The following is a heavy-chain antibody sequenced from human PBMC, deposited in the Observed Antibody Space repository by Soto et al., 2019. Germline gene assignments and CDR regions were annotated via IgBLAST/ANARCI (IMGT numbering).Heavy chain of an antibody. Sequence: QVQLVESGGGVVQPGRALRLSCAASWSTFSSYAMHWFRQAPCKGLEWVAVISYDGSNKYYVDSVKGRFTLSRDNSKNTLYLQMNSLRAEDTAVYYGARDHIVVVTDQYYFAYWGQGTLVTFSS. V-gene: IGHV3-30-3*01. CDR2: ISYDGSNK. J-gene: IGHJ4*02. D-gene: IGHD2-21*02. CDR1: WSTFSSYA. CDR3: ARDHIVVVTDQYYFAY.